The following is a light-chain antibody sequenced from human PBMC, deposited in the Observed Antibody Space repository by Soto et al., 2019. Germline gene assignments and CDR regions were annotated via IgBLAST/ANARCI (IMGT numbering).Light chain of an antibody. V-gene: IGLV2-14*01. J-gene: IGLJ2*01. CDR2: DVS. CDR1: SSDVGGYNY. CDR3: SSYTSSSNLVV. Sequence: QSVLTQPASVSGSPGQSITISCTGTSSDVGGYNYVSWYQQHPGKAHKLMIYDVSNRPSGVSNRFSGSKSGNTASLTISGVQAEDEADYYCSSYTSSSNLVVFGGGTKLTVL.